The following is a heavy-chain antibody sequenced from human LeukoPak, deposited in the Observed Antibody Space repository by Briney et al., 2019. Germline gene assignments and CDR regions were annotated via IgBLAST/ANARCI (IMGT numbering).Heavy chain of an antibody. Sequence: ASVKVSCKASGYTFTSDDINWVRQATGQRLEWMGWVNPNSGNTGYAQNFQGRVTMTTNTSITTAYMKLSSLRSEDTAVYYCARASKTWMVTAIKDYYFDYWGQGTLVTVAS. CDR1: GYTFTSDD. J-gene: IGHJ4*02. D-gene: IGHD2-21*02. CDR3: ARASKTWMVTAIKDYYFDY. V-gene: IGHV1-8*01. CDR2: VNPNSGNT.